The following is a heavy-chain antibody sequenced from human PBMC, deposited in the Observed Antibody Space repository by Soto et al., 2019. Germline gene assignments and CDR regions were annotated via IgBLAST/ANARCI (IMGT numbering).Heavy chain of an antibody. J-gene: IGHJ6*02. Sequence: LSLTCTVSGGSISTYYWSWIRQPAGKGLEWIGRIDTSGNTNYNPSLKSRVTMSVDTSKKQFSLKLTSVTAADTAVYYCARYSSNWFQTEGMDVWGQGTTVTVSS. CDR1: GGSISTYY. D-gene: IGHD6-13*01. V-gene: IGHV4-4*07. CDR2: IDTSGNT. CDR3: ARYSSNWFQTEGMDV.